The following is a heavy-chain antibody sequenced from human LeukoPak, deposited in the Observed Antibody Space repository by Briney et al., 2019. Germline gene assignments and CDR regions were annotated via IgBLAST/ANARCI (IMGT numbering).Heavy chain of an antibody. CDR1: GFTFSSYS. D-gene: IGHD4-17*01. Sequence: GGSLRLSCAASGFTFSSYSRNWVRQAPGKGLEWVSYISSSSSTIYYADSVTGRFTISRDDAKNSLYLQMNTLRAEDTAVYYCARGTTVTNVIYFDYWGQGTLVTVSS. J-gene: IGHJ4*02. CDR2: ISSSSSTI. CDR3: ARGTTVTNVIYFDY. V-gene: IGHV3-48*01.